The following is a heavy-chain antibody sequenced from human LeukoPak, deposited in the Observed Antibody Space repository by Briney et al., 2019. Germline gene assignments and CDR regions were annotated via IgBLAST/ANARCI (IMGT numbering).Heavy chain of an antibody. D-gene: IGHD6-13*01. CDR3: ARSGTLGGYLDP. Sequence: PSETLSLTCAVYGGSFSAYYWTWLRQPPGKGLEWIGEIDPYGVTSYNPSLKSRVTVSVDTSKNQVSLRLTSATAADSAVYYCARSGTLGGYLDPWGRGTPVTVSS. CDR1: GGSFSAYY. V-gene: IGHV4-34*01. CDR2: IDPYGVT. J-gene: IGHJ5*02.